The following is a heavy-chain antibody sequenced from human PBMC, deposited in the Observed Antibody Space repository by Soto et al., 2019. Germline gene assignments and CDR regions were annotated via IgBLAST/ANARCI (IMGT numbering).Heavy chain of an antibody. J-gene: IGHJ6*02. CDR2: IIPIFGST. CDR3: ARGGLRFLDCAMDV. D-gene: IGHD3-3*01. V-gene: IGHV1-69*12. CDR1: GGTFSSYA. Sequence: QVQLVQSGAEVKKPGSSVKVSCKASGGTFSSYAISWVRQAPGQGLEWMGGIIPIFGSTNYAQKFPGRVTITADESTSTAYMELSSLRSEDTAVYYCARGGLRFLDCAMDVWGQGTTVTVSS.